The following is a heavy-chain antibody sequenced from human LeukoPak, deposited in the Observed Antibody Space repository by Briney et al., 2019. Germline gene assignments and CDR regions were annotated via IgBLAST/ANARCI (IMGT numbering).Heavy chain of an antibody. V-gene: IGHV4-30-2*01. CDR3: ARELTFSSSSGDAFDI. CDR1: GGSISSGGYY. D-gene: IGHD6-6*01. J-gene: IGHJ3*02. Sequence: SETLSLTCTVSGGSISSGGYYWSWIRQPPGKGLEWIGYIYHSGSTYYNPSLKSRVTISVDRSKNQFSLKLSSVTAADTAVYYCARELTFSSSSGDAFDIWGQGTMVTVSS. CDR2: IYHSGST.